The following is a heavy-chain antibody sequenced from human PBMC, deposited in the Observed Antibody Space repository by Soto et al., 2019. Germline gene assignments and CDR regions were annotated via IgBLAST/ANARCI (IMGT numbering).Heavy chain of an antibody. CDR3: ARGGYSYGYYFDY. CDR1: GGSFSGYY. J-gene: IGHJ4*02. V-gene: IGHV4-34*01. Sequence: SETLSLTCAVYGGSFSGYYWSWIRQPPGKGLEWIGEINHSGSTNYNPSLKSRVTISVDTSKNQFSLKLSSVTAADTAVYYCARGGYSYGYYFDYWGQGTLVTVSS. CDR2: INHSGST. D-gene: IGHD5-18*01.